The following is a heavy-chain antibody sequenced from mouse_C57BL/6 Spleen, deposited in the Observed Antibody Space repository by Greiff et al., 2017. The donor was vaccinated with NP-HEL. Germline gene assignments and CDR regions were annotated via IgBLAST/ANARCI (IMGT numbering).Heavy chain of an antibody. J-gene: IGHJ2*01. V-gene: IGHV5-17*01. CDR1: GFTFSDYG. CDR2: ISSGSSTI. CDR3: ARGYEYYFDY. Sequence: EVKLMESGGGLVKPGGSLKLSCAASGFTFSDYGMHWVRQAPEKGLEWVAYISSGSSTIYYADTVKGRFTISRDNAKNTLFLQMTSLRSEDTAMYYYARGYEYYFDYWGQGTTLTVSS. D-gene: IGHD2-2*01.